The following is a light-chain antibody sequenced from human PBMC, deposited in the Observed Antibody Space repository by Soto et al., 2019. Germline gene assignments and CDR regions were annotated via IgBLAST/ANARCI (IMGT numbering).Light chain of an antibody. CDR2: DTS. V-gene: IGKV3-20*01. CDR1: QSLTNSF. Sequence: EFVLTQSPGTLSLSPGERATLSCRASQSLTNSFIAWYQQRPGQAPRLLIYDTSSRASGIPDRFSGSGSGTDFTLTISRLETEDFAVFYCQQYGNSEIILGQGTRLEIK. CDR3: QQYGNSEII. J-gene: IGKJ5*01.